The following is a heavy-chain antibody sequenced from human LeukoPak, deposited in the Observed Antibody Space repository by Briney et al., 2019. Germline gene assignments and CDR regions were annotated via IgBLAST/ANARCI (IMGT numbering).Heavy chain of an antibody. J-gene: IGHJ4*02. Sequence: GGSLRLSCAASGFTFSSYSMNWVRQAPGKGLEWISDINYSGSNIYYADSVKGRFTVSRDNAKNSLYLQMNSLRAEDTAVYYCARPSSDWPQPRPFDYWGQGTLVTVSS. D-gene: IGHD6-13*01. V-gene: IGHV3-48*04. CDR3: ARPSSDWPQPRPFDY. CDR2: INYSGSNI. CDR1: GFTFSSYS.